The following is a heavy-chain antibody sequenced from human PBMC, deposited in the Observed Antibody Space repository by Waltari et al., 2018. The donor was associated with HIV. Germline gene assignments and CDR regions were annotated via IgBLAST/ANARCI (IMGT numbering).Heavy chain of an antibody. CDR3: ARYNWYNVVDY. CDR2: ISPDGGRT. D-gene: IGHD1-20*01. Sequence: ETQLVESGGDSVQPGGSLRLSCAASGITFSALWMYWFRQSPGKGLVMLSRISPDGGRTKYEDSVKGRLTISRDNSKNTLYLKMNSLRVVDSATYYWARYNWYNVVDYWGQGTLVTVSS. J-gene: IGHJ4*02. V-gene: IGHV3-74*03. CDR1: GITFSALW.